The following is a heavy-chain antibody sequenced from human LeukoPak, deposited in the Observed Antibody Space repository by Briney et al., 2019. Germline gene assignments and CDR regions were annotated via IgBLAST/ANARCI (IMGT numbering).Heavy chain of an antibody. CDR1: GFTFSSYG. D-gene: IGHD3-10*01. V-gene: IGHV3-30*18. CDR3: AKDHGGYYYGSGSYLHYYYGMDV. CDR2: ISYDGNNK. Sequence: GGSLRLSCAASGFTFSSYGMHWVRQAPGKGLEWVAVISYDGNNKYYADSVKGRFTISRDNSKNTLYLQMNSQRTEDTAVYSCAKDHGGYYYGSGSYLHYYYGMDVWGKGTTVTVSS. J-gene: IGHJ6*04.